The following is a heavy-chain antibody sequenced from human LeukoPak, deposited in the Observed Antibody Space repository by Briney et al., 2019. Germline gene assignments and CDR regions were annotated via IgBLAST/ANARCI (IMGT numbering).Heavy chain of an antibody. D-gene: IGHD3-10*01. CDR3: ARDRELWFGELLSSIIDY. J-gene: IGHJ4*02. CDR2: INPNSGGT. Sequence: GASVKVSCKASGGTFSSYTISWVRQAPGQGLEWMGRINPNSGGTNYAQKFQGRVTMTRDTSISTAYMELSRLRSDDTAVYYCARDRELWFGELLSSIIDYWGQGTLVTVSS. CDR1: GGTFSSYT. V-gene: IGHV1-2*06.